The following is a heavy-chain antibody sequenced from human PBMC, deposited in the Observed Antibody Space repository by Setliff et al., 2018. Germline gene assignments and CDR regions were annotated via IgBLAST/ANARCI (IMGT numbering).Heavy chain of an antibody. CDR2: IIPIFGTA. D-gene: IGHD4-4*01. J-gene: IGHJ5*02. Sequence: SVKVSCKASGGTFSSYAISWVRQAPGQGLEWMGGIIPIFGTANYAQKLQGRVTMTTDTSTSTAYMELRSLRSDDTAVYYCARGSYRTSNWFDPWGQGTLVTVSS. CDR3: ARGSYRTSNWFDP. CDR1: GGTFSSYA. V-gene: IGHV1-69*05.